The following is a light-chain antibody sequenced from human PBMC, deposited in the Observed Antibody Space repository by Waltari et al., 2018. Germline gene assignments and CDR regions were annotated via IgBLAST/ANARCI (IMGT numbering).Light chain of an antibody. J-gene: IGLJ1*01. V-gene: IGLV2-14*01. CDR2: DVS. Sequence: QSALTQPASVSGSPGQSITISCTGTSSDVGDNNHVPWYQQFPGKAPQLIIYDVSNRPSGVSNRFSGSKSGNTASLTISGLQAEDEADYSCTTHTSSSTYVFGTGTKVSVL. CDR3: TTHTSSSTYV. CDR1: SSDVGDNNH.